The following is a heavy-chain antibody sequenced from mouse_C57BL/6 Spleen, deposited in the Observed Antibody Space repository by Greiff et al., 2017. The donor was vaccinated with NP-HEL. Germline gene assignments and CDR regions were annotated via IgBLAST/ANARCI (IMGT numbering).Heavy chain of an antibody. J-gene: IGHJ3*01. CDR1: GYAFTNYL. CDR3: ARSGGNIAY. D-gene: IGHD2-1*01. CDR2: INPGSGGT. Sequence: QVQLKESGAELVRPGTSVKVSCKASGYAFTNYLIEWVKQRPGQGLEWIGVINPGSGGTNYNEKFKGKATLTADKSSSTAYMQLSSLTSEDSAVYFCARSGGNIAYWGQGTLVTVSA. V-gene: IGHV1-54*01.